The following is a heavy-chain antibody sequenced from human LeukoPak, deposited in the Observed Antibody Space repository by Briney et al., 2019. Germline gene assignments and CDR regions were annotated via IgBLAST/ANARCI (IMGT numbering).Heavy chain of an antibody. V-gene: IGHV4-39*07. CDR1: GGSISSSSYY. CDR3: ARSDRKSQFYYMDV. D-gene: IGHD3-16*02. CDR2: IYYSGST. Sequence: SETLSLTCNVSGGSISSSSYYWGWIRQPPGKGLEWIGSIYYSGSTYYNPSLKSRVTISVDTSKNQFSLKLSSVTAADTAVYYCARSDRKSQFYYMDVWGKGTTVTVSS. J-gene: IGHJ6*03.